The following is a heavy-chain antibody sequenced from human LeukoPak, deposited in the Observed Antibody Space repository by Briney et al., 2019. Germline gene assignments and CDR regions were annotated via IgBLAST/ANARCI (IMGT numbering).Heavy chain of an antibody. CDR2: IYHSGST. CDR1: RGSISSSSYY. D-gene: IGHD3-22*01. CDR3: ARLRRSIADYYDSSGYSNWFDP. J-gene: IGHJ5*02. Sequence: SETLSLTCTVSRGSISSSSYYWGWVRQPPGKGLEWIGEIYHSGSTNYNPSLKSRVTISVDTSKNQFSLKLSSVTAADTAVYYCARLRRSIADYYDSSGYSNWFDPWGQGTLVTVSS. V-gene: IGHV4-39*07.